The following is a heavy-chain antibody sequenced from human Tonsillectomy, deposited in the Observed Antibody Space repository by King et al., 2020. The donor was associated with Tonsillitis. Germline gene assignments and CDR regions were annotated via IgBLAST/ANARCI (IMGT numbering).Heavy chain of an antibody. J-gene: IGHJ3*02. CDR3: ARVDYGDYEGHAFDI. D-gene: IGHD4-17*01. Sequence: VQLQESGPGLVKPSETLSLTCTVSGGSISSYYWSWIRQPPGKGLEWIGYIYYSGSTNYNPSLKSRVTISVDTSKNQFSLKLSSVTAADPAVYYCARVDYGDYEGHAFDIWGQGTMVTVSS. CDR2: IYYSGST. CDR1: GGSISSYY. V-gene: IGHV4-59*01.